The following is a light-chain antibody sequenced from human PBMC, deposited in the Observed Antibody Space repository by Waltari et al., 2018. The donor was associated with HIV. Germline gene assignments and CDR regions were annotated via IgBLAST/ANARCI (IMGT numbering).Light chain of an antibody. V-gene: IGKV1-12*01. CDR3: QQANSFPIT. Sequence: DTQLPQSPSSVSASVGSSVSITCRSSRDINTWFAWYQQKPGKAPNLLIYAASRLQRGVPSRFSGSGSGTNFTLTISSLQPEDFATYYCQQANSFPITFGGGTKVEI. CDR2: AAS. J-gene: IGKJ4*01. CDR1: RDINTW.